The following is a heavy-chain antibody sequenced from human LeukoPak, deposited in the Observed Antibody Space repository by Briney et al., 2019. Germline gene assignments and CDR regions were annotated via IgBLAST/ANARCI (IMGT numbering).Heavy chain of an antibody. D-gene: IGHD3-22*01. J-gene: IGHJ4*01. CDR2: MNQLGNEK. Sequence: GGSLRLSCAASKFTFSDYWMTWVRRTPGKGPEWVAYMNQLGNEKKYLDSVKGRFTISRDNAKNSLYLQMTSLRVDDTAVYYCARGTYYYEFWGHGTLVTVSS. V-gene: IGHV3-7*04. CDR3: ARGTYYYEF. CDR1: KFTFSDYW.